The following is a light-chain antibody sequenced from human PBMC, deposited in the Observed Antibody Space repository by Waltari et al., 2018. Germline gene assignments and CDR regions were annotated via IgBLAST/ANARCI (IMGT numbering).Light chain of an antibody. J-gene: IGKJ4*01. CDR1: EELGTY. Sequence: DIQMTQSPSSPSASVGEIVTITCKASEELGTYLNWYQHKEGTAPKLLIYDVSNLHTGVPSRFSGGGSGTLFTLTINSLQSEDIATYYCQQYDSLPLTFGGGTKVEIK. CDR2: DVS. CDR3: QQYDSLPLT. V-gene: IGKV1-33*01.